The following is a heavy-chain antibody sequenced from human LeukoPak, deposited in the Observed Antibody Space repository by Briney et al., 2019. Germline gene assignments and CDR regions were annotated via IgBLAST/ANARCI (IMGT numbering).Heavy chain of an antibody. CDR2: MKPNSGNT. CDR1: GYTFTSYD. J-gene: IGHJ6*03. D-gene: IGHD6-19*01. Sequence: ASVKVSCKASGYTFTSYDINGVRQATGQGLEWMGWMKPNSGNTGYAQKFQGRVTMTMNTSISTAYIALSSLRSEDTAVYYCARGPQWRGDSYYMDVWGRGTTVTVSS. CDR3: ARGPQWRGDSYYMDV. V-gene: IGHV1-8*01.